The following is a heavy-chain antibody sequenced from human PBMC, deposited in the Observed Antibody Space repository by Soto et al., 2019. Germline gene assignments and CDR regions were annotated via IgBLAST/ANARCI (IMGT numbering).Heavy chain of an antibody. D-gene: IGHD5-12*01. V-gene: IGHV4-39*01. CDR3: ARHNLPYSGYDSVDFDY. CDR1: GGSISSSSYY. CDR2: IYYSGST. J-gene: IGHJ4*02. Sequence: QLQLQESGPGLVKPSETLSLTCTVSGGSISSSSYYWGWIRQPPGKGLEWIGSIYYSGSTYYNPSLKSRVTISVDTSKNQFSLKLSSVTAADTAVYYCARHNLPYSGYDSVDFDYWGQGTLVTVSS.